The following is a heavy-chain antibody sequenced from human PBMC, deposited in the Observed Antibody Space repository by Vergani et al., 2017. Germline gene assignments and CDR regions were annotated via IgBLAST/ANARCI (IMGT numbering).Heavy chain of an antibody. CDR3: ATASPDSSGWYHYFDY. J-gene: IGHJ4*02. Sequence: EVQLLESGGGLVQPGGSLRLSCAASGFTFSSYAMSWVRQAPGKGLEWVSAISGSGGSTYYADSVKGRFTISRDNSKNTLYLQMNSLRAEDTAVYYCATASPDSSGWYHYFDYWGQGTLVTVSS. D-gene: IGHD6-19*01. CDR1: GFTFSSYA. V-gene: IGHV3-23*01. CDR2: ISGSGGST.